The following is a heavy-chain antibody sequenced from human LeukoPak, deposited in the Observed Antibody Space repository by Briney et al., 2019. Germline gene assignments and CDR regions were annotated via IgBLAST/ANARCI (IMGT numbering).Heavy chain of an antibody. D-gene: IGHD6-13*01. J-gene: IGHJ4*02. CDR1: GDSVSSNSAA. V-gene: IGHV6-1*01. CDR2: TYYRSKWYN. CDR3: ARAKGRSPLIDY. Sequence: SQTLSLTCAISGDSVSSNSAAWNWIRQSPSRGLEWLGRTYYRSKWYNDYAVSVKGRIAINPDTSKNQFSLQLNSVTPEDTAVYYCARAKGRSPLIDYWGQGTLVTVSS.